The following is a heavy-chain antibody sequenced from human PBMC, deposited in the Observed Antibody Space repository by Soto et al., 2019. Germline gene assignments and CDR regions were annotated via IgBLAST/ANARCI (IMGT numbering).Heavy chain of an antibody. CDR1: GYTLTELS. V-gene: IGHV1-24*01. Sequence: EASVKVSCKVSGYTLTELSMHWVRQAPGKGLEWMGGFDPEDGETIYAQKFQGRVTMTEDTSTDTAYMELSSLRSEDTAVYYCATCPRRAYYYYGMDVWGQGTTVTVSS. CDR2: FDPEDGET. J-gene: IGHJ6*02. CDR3: ATCPRRAYYYYGMDV.